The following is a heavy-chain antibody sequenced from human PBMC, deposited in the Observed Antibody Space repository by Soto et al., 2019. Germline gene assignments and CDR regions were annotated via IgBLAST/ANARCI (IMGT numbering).Heavy chain of an antibody. CDR2: LSGSGTMR. D-gene: IGHD1-1*01. V-gene: IGHV3-23*01. Sequence: EVQLLESGGGLVRPGGSLRLSCAASGFSFRNYAMTWVRQAPGKGLEWVSGLSGSGTMRYYADSVRGRFIISRDNAKNTLFLQMDNLRVEDSAVYYCAKEAEENENVPIPGDNWGQGTPVTVSS. CDR3: AKEAEENENVPIPGDN. CDR1: GFSFRNYA. J-gene: IGHJ4*02.